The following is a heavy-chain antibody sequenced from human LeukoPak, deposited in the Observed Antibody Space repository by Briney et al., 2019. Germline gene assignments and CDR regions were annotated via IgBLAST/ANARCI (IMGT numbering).Heavy chain of an antibody. CDR3: ARFYSGPSGWFVLWYFDL. D-gene: IGHD6-19*01. V-gene: IGHV4-4*09. J-gene: IGHJ2*01. CDR2: IYNSEDT. CDR1: GGSISSYY. Sequence: SETLSLTCTLSGGSISSYYSGWIRQPPGKGLEWIGYIYNSEDTKYNSALESRVTMSVDTSKNRFFLKLGSVAAADTAGYYCARFYSGPSGWFVLWYFDLWGHGTLVTVSS.